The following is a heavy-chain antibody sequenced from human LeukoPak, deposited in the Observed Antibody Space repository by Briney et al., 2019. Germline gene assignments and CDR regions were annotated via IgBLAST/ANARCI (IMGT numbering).Heavy chain of an antibody. CDR1: GGSISSSSYY. Sequence: SETLSLTCTVSGGSISSSSYYWGWIRQPPGKGLEWIGSIYYSGSTYYNPSLKSQVTISVDTSKYQFSLKLSSVTAADTAVYYCARVGGRGVIRESWFDPWGQGTLVTVSS. CDR2: IYYSGST. CDR3: ARVGGRGVIRESWFDP. D-gene: IGHD3-10*01. J-gene: IGHJ5*02. V-gene: IGHV4-39*07.